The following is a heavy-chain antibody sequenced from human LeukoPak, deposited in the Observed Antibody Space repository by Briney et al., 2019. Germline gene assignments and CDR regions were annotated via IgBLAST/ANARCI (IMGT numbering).Heavy chain of an antibody. J-gene: IGHJ6*03. V-gene: IGHV3-48*01. CDR3: ARALEDYYYYYMDV. CDR1: GFTFSSYS. Sequence: GGSLRPSCAASGFTFSSYSMNWVRQAPGKGLEWVSYISSSSSTIYYADSVKGRFTISRDNAKNSLYLQMNSLRAEDTAVYYCARALEDYYYYYMDVWGKGTTVTVSS. D-gene: IGHD5-24*01. CDR2: ISSSSSTI.